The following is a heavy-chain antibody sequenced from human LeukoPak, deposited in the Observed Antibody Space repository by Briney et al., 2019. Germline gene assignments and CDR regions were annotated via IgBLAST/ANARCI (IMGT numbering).Heavy chain of an antibody. CDR1: GYTFTSYG. Sequence: ASVKVSCKASGYTFTSYGISWVRQAPGQGLEWMGWISAYNGNTNYAQKFQGRVTMTRDTSISTAYMELSRLRSDDTAVYYCARDIRLHENYYYYYYMDVWGKGTTVTVSS. CDR3: ARDIRLHENYYYYYYMDV. CDR2: ISAYNGNT. J-gene: IGHJ6*03. V-gene: IGHV1-18*01. D-gene: IGHD4-11*01.